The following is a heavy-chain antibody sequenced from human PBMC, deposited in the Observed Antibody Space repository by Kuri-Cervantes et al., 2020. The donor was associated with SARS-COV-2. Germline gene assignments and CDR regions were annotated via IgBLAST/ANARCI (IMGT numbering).Heavy chain of an antibody. D-gene: IGHD3-16*02. CDR1: GFTFSSYE. CDR3: ARDTVRGVIRYYFDY. Sequence: LSLTCAASGFTFSSYEMNWVRQAPGKGLEWVSYISSSGSTIYYADSVKGRFTISRDNAKNTLYLQMNSLRAEDTAVYYCARDTVRGVIRYYFDYWGQGTLVTVSS. V-gene: IGHV3-48*03. CDR2: ISSSGSTI. J-gene: IGHJ4*02.